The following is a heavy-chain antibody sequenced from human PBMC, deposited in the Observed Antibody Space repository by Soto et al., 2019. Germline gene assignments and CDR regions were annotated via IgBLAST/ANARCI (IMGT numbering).Heavy chain of an antibody. D-gene: IGHD1-26*01. CDR3: ARLAYSNFLGGLDS. CDR2: VWNDGINK. Sequence: GGSPRLSCAASGFIFSAYGIHWVRQAPGKGLEWVAIVWNDGINKYYADSVKGRFTISRDNFKNMVDLQMNSLRVEDTAVYYCARLAYSNFLGGLDSWGQGTLVTVSS. CDR1: GFIFSAYG. J-gene: IGHJ5*01. V-gene: IGHV3-33*01.